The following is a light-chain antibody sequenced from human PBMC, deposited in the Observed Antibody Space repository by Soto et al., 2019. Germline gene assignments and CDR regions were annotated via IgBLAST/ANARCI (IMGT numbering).Light chain of an antibody. Sequence: EIVLTQSPDTLSLSPGERATLSCRASQSVSSSYLAWYQQRPGQAPRLLIYGASRRATGIPARFSGSGSGTDFTLTISRLEPEDFAVYYCQQYGSSGTFGQGTKV. CDR3: QQYGSSGT. CDR2: GAS. J-gene: IGKJ1*01. V-gene: IGKV3-20*01. CDR1: QSVSSSY.